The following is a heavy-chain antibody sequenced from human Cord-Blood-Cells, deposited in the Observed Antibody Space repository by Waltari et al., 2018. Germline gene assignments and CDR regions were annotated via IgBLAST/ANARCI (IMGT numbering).Heavy chain of an antibody. V-gene: IGHV4-39*01. CDR2: IYYSGGT. J-gene: IGHJ4*02. CDR3: ARQYYDSSGYYPFDY. CDR1: GGSISSSSYY. Sequence: QLQLQESGPGLVKPSETLSLTCTVSGGSISSSSYYWGWIRQPPGKGLEGIGSIYYSGGTYANPALKGRVTISVGTAKNQFSLKLGSGTGADTAVYYCARQYYDSSGYYPFDYWGQGTLVTVSS. D-gene: IGHD3-22*01.